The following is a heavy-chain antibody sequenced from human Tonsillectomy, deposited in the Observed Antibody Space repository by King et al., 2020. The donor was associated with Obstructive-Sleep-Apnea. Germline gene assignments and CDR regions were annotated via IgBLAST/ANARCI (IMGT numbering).Heavy chain of an antibody. CDR1: GGSISSSSYY. Sequence: QLQESGPGLVKPSETLSLTCTVSGGSISSSSYYWGWIRQPPGKGLEWIGSIYYSGSTYYHPSLKSRVTISVDTSKNQFSLRLSSVTAADTAVYYCAGRYFDWLSYAFDIWGQGTMVTVSS. CDR2: IYYSGST. CDR3: AGRYFDWLSYAFDI. D-gene: IGHD3-9*01. J-gene: IGHJ3*02. V-gene: IGHV4-39*07.